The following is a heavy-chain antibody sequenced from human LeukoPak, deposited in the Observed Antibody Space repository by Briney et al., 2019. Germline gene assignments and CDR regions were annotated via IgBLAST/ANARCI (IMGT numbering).Heavy chain of an antibody. CDR1: GGSISSSSHY. CDR2: IYYSGST. J-gene: IGHJ4*02. Sequence: SETLSLTCTVSGGSISSSSHYWGWIRQPPGMGLEWIGIIYYSGSTYYNPSLNSRVTVSLDTSKNQFSLTATSVTAADTAVYYCARRYCSGGHCYYFDSWGQGTLVTVSS. V-gene: IGHV4-39*01. CDR3: ARRYCSGGHCYYFDS. D-gene: IGHD2-15*01.